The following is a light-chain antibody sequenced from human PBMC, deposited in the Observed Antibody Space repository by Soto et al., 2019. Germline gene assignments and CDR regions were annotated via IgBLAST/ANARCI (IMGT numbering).Light chain of an antibody. Sequence: QSALTQPPSASGSPGQSVTISCTGTSSDIGGYNYVSWYQQHPGKAPKLMIYEVSKRPSGVPDRFSGSKSDNTASLTVSGLQAEDEAYYYCSSYAGSNVYVFGTGTKVTGL. CDR1: SSDIGGYNY. V-gene: IGLV2-8*01. CDR2: EVS. CDR3: SSYAGSNVYV. J-gene: IGLJ1*01.